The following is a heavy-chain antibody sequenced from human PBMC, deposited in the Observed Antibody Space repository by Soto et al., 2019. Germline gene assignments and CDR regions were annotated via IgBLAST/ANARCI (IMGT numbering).Heavy chain of an antibody. Sequence: QVQLVQSGAEVKKPGSSVKVSCKASGGTFSSYAISWVRQAPGQGLEWMGGIIPIFGTANYAQKFQGRVTITADESTSTAYMGRGSLRSEDTAVYYCARGGGYGAIDWFDPWGQGTLVTVSS. V-gene: IGHV1-69*01. CDR3: ARGGGYGAIDWFDP. CDR1: GGTFSSYA. CDR2: IIPIFGTA. J-gene: IGHJ5*02. D-gene: IGHD5-12*01.